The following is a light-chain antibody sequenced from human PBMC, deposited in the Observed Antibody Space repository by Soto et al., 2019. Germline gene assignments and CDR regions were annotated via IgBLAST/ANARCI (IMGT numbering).Light chain of an antibody. CDR2: DAS. J-gene: IGKJ4*01. V-gene: IGKV3-11*01. Sequence: EIVLTQSPATLSLSPGERATLSCRASQSVSSYLAWYQQKPGQAPRLLIYDASNRATGIPARFSGSGSGTDFPLTISSLEPEDVAVYYCQQRSNWPPSLTFGGGTKVEIK. CDR1: QSVSSY. CDR3: QQRSNWPPSLT.